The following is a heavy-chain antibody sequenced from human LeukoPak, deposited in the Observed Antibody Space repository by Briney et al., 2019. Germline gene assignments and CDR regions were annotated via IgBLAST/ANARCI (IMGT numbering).Heavy chain of an antibody. CDR1: GFSVGTKY. J-gene: IGHJ4*02. Sequence: GRSLTPACAAAGFSVGTKYTGCARPAPRNGQAWVSVIYSCASTYCADSVKHRFTNSRDNSRNTLYLQMHSLRAEDAAVYYCARGARPFDYGGQGTLVTVPS. CDR3: ARGARPFDY. CDR2: IYSCAST. V-gene: IGHV3-53*01.